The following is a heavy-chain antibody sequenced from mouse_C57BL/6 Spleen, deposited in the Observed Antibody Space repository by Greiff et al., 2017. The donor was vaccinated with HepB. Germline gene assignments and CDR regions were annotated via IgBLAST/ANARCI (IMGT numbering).Heavy chain of an antibody. D-gene: IGHD1-1*01. J-gene: IGHJ4*01. CDR2: IDPEDGDT. CDR1: GFNIKDYY. Sequence: VQLQQSGAELVKPGASVKLSCTASGFNIKDYYMHWVKQRTEQGLEWIGRIDPEDGDTKYAPKFQGKATITADTSSNTAYLQLSGLTSEDTAVYYCARNYRSNLYAVDYWGQGTSVTVSS. V-gene: IGHV14-2*01. CDR3: ARNYRSNLYAVDY.